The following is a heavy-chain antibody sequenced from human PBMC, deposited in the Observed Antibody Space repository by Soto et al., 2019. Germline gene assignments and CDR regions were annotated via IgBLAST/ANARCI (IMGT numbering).Heavy chain of an antibody. CDR3: ARGGGYWISTSCYSNGFDP. D-gene: IGHD2-2*01. V-gene: IGHV4-61*01. J-gene: IGHJ5*02. CDR1: GGSVSSGSYY. CDR2: IYYSGST. Sequence: QVQLQESGPGLVKPSETLSLTCTVSGGSVSSGSYYWSWIRQPPGKGLEWIGYIYYSGSTNYNPSLKSRLALSVAPAKIQFSRKLSYLTAADPAVYSCARGGGYWISTSCYSNGFDPWGQGTLVTVSS.